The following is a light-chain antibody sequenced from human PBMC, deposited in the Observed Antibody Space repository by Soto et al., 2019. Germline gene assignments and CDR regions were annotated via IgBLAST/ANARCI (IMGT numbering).Light chain of an antibody. J-gene: IGLJ2*01. CDR2: DVS. Sequence: QSVLTQPASVSGSPGQSIAISCTGTSSDVGGYTYVSWYQQHPGKAPKLMIYDVSARPSGVSNRFSGSKSDNTASLTISGLQADDEADYYCSSYTSSNTVIFGGGTQLTVL. CDR3: SSYTSSNTVI. V-gene: IGLV2-14*01. CDR1: SSDVGGYTY.